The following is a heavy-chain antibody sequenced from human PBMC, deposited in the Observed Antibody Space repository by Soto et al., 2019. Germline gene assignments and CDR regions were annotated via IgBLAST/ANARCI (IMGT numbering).Heavy chain of an antibody. CDR3: ARDRGDNWNGPYYFYVMDV. D-gene: IGHD1-1*01. Sequence: QVQLVQSGAEVKKPGSSVKVSCKASGGTFSSDAISWVRQAPGQGLEWMGGTIPIFGTANYAQKFQGRVTITADESTSTAYMELSSLRSEDTAVYYCARDRGDNWNGPYYFYVMDVWGQGTTVTVSS. V-gene: IGHV1-69*12. CDR2: TIPIFGTA. CDR1: GGTFSSDA. J-gene: IGHJ6*02.